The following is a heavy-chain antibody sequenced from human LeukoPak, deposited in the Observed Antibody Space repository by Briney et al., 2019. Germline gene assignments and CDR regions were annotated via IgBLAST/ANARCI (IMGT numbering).Heavy chain of an antibody. CDR1: GLTFSGSA. CDR3: TRSTGAYNWFDP. Sequence: GGSLRLACAASGLTFSGSAMYWVRQASEKGLEWVGRIRSKANSYATAYAASVKGRFTISRDDSKNTAYLQMNSLKTEDTAVYHCTRSTGAYNWFDPWGQGTLVTVSS. V-gene: IGHV3-73*01. D-gene: IGHD3-10*01. CDR2: IRSKANSYAT. J-gene: IGHJ5*02.